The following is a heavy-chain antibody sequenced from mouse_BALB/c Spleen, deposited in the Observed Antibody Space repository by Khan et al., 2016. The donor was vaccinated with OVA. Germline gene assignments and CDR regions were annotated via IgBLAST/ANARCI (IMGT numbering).Heavy chain of an antibody. CDR3: ARGYDFVAS. J-gene: IGHJ3*01. CDR1: GYSFTLYY. CDR2: VNPNTDNI. V-gene: IGHV1-26*01. D-gene: IGHD2-14*01. Sequence: VQLQQPGPDLVKPGASVKMSCKASGYSFTLYYMSWVKQSHGKSLEWIGRVNPNTDNINYNQEFKGKAILTVDKSSNTAYMALRSLTSEDSAVYFCARGYDFVASWGQGTLVTVSA.